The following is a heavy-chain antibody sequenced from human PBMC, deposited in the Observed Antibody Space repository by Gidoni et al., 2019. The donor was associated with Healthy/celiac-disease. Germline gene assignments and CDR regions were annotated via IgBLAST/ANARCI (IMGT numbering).Heavy chain of an antibody. CDR3: ARDFHESSGYYYWGYFDY. V-gene: IGHV3-30*01. CDR1: GFTFSSSA. J-gene: IGHJ4*02. CDR2: ISYDGSNK. Sequence: QVQLVASGGGVVQPGRSLRLPFAASGFTFSSSAMHWVRQAPGKGRVWVAVISYDGSNKYYADSVKGRFTISRDNSKNTLYLQMNSLRAEDTAVYYCARDFHESSGYYYWGYFDYWGQGTLVTVSS. D-gene: IGHD3-22*01.